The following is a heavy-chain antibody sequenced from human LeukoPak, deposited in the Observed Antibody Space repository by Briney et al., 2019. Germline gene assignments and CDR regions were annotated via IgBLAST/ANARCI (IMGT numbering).Heavy chain of an antibody. Sequence: GGSLRLSCAASGFTFSSYAMSWVRQAPGKGLEWVSAISGSGGSTYYADSVKGRFTISRDNSKNTLYLQMNNLSAEDTAVYYCGSEPDYVDGEDWGQGTLVTVSS. V-gene: IGHV3-23*01. CDR3: GSEPDYVDGED. CDR2: ISGSGGST. D-gene: IGHD4/OR15-4a*01. J-gene: IGHJ4*02. CDR1: GFTFSSYA.